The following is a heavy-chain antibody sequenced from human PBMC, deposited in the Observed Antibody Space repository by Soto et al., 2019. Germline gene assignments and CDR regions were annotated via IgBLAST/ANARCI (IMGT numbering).Heavy chain of an antibody. J-gene: IGHJ6*02. Sequence: QVQLQQWGAGLLKPSETLSLTCAVYGGSFSDYYWTWIRQAPGKGLEWIGEINHSGGTNYNSSLTSRVIISVDTSKNQCSLILYSVTAADTAVYYCARDRQYYPFWSGYQNEVPYGMDVWGQGTTVTVSS. CDR2: INHSGGT. D-gene: IGHD3-3*02. CDR3: ARDRQYYPFWSGYQNEVPYGMDV. V-gene: IGHV4-34*02. CDR1: GGSFSDYY.